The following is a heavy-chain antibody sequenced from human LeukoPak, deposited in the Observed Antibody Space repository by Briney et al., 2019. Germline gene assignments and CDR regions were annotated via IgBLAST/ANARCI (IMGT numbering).Heavy chain of an antibody. Sequence: SETLSLTCTVSGGSISSYYWNWIRQPPAKGLEWLGYIYYSGTTNYNPSLKSRVSMSVDTSKNQFSLKLSSVTAADTAVYYCARVTGYVMEDYFDYWGQGTLVTVSS. CDR3: ARVTGYVMEDYFDY. CDR1: GGSISSYY. CDR2: IYYSGTT. D-gene: IGHD6-13*01. V-gene: IGHV4-59*01. J-gene: IGHJ4*02.